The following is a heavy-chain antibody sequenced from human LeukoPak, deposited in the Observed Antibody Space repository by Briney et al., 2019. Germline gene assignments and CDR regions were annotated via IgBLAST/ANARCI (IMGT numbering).Heavy chain of an antibody. V-gene: IGHV3-48*01. J-gene: IGHJ4*02. CDR2: ISSSSSTI. Sequence: GGSLRLSCAASGFTFSSYSMNWVRQAPGKGLEWVSYISSSSSTIYYADSVKGRFTISRDNAKNSLYLQMNSLRAEDTAVYYCARVGRFFTGSPTYYCDSSGYYIDYWGQGTLVTVSS. CDR1: GFTFSSYS. D-gene: IGHD3-22*01. CDR3: ARVGRFFTGSPTYYCDSSGYYIDY.